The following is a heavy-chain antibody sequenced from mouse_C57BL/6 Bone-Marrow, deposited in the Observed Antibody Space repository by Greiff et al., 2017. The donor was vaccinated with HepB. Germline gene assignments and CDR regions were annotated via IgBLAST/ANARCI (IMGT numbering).Heavy chain of an antibody. J-gene: IGHJ1*03. Sequence: VMLVESGPGLVQPSQSLSITCTVSGFSLTSYGVHWVRQSPGKGLEWLGVIWSGGSTDYNAAFISRLSISKDNSKSQVFFKMNSLQADDTAIYYCASLYYYGRGWYFDVWGTGTTVTVSS. CDR2: IWSGGST. V-gene: IGHV2-2*01. CDR1: GFSLTSYG. D-gene: IGHD1-1*01. CDR3: ASLYYYGRGWYFDV.